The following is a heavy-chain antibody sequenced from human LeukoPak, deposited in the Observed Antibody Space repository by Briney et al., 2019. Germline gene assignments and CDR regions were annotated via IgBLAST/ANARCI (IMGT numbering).Heavy chain of an antibody. CDR2: ISYDGSNK. D-gene: IGHD1-26*01. V-gene: IGHV3-30*01. Sequence: PGRSLRLSCAAPGFTFSSYAMHWVRQAPGKGLEWVAVISYDGSNKYYADSVKGRFTISRDNSKNTLYLQMNSLRAEDTAVYYCARSSDYWGQGTLVTVSS. J-gene: IGHJ4*02. CDR1: GFTFSSYA. CDR3: ARSSDY.